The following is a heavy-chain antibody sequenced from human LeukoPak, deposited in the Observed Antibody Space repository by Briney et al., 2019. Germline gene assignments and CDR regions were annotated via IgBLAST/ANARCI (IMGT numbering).Heavy chain of an antibody. CDR2: IIPILGTP. V-gene: IGHV1-69*13. J-gene: IGHJ4*02. CDR1: GGTFSTYA. D-gene: IGHD2-21*02. CDR3: ASQPGGVTNFFDY. Sequence: ASVKVSCKASGGTFSTYAINWVRQAPGQGLEWMGEIIPILGTPNYARKFQGRVSITADESTSTVYMELSSLTSDDTAVYYCASQPGGVTNFFDYWGQGTLVTVSS.